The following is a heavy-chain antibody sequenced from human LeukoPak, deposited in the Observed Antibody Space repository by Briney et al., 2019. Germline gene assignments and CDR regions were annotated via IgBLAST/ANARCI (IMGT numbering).Heavy chain of an antibody. CDR1: GDSVSSNSAA. Sequence: SQTLSLTCAISGDSVSSNSAAWNWIRQSPSRGLEWLGRTYYRSKWYNEYAVSVKSRITINPETSKNKFSLQLNSVAPEETAVYYCARGITIYGVVIGPKWFDPWGQGTLVTVSS. D-gene: IGHD3-3*01. CDR3: ARGITIYGVVIGPKWFDP. V-gene: IGHV6-1*01. J-gene: IGHJ5*02. CDR2: TYYRSKWYN.